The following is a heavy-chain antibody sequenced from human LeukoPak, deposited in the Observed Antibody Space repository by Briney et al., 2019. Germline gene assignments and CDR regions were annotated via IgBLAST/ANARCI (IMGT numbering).Heavy chain of an antibody. D-gene: IGHD6-19*01. CDR3: AKLESIIAVAGVGY. V-gene: IGHV3-23*01. CDR2: ISGGGGST. Sequence: PGGSLRDSCAASGFTFSSYAMSWVRQAPGKGLEWVSSISGGGGSTYYADSVKGRFTISRDNSKDTLYLQMNTLRAEDTAVYYCAKLESIIAVAGVGYWGQGTLLSVSS. J-gene: IGHJ4*02. CDR1: GFTFSSYA.